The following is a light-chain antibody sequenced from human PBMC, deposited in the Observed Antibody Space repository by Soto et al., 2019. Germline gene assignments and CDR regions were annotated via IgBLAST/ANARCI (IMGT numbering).Light chain of an antibody. CDR3: QQYNSWPPWT. CDR2: GAS. CDR1: ESVNNS. V-gene: IGKV3-15*01. Sequence: EIVMTQSPATLSVSLGERATLSCRASESVNNSLAWYQHKPGQAPRLLINGASTRATGIPARFSGSGSATEFTLTISSLQPEDFAAYYCQQYNSWPPWTFGQGTKVDIK. J-gene: IGKJ1*01.